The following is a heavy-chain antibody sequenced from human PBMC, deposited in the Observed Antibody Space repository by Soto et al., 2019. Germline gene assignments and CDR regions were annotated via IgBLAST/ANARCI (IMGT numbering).Heavy chain of an antibody. J-gene: IGHJ6*03. CDR1: GGSISSSSYY. V-gene: IGHV4-39*01. CDR3: ASTTRDIVVVPAAINYMDV. Sequence: SETLSLTCTVSGGSISSSSYYWGWIRQPPGKGLEWIGSIYYSGSTYYNPSLKSRVTISVDTSKNQFSLKLSSVTAADTAVYYCASTTRDIVVVPAAINYMDVWGKGTTVT. CDR2: IYYSGST. D-gene: IGHD2-2*01.